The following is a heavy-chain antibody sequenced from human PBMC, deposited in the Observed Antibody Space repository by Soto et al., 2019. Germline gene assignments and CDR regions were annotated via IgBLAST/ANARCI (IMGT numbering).Heavy chain of an antibody. D-gene: IGHD1-1*01. Sequence: SETLSLTCVVTGASISSKKHWWTWVRQPPGKRLEWIGELYHTVGVNYMSSLTGRITMSVEETKHQFSLKLSSMTAADTATCYCARAVYCTTDNCWDDFYYYNMDVWGQGATVTV. CDR3: ARAVYCTTDNCWDDFYYYNMDV. CDR1: GASISSKKHW. CDR2: LYHTVGV. J-gene: IGHJ6*02. V-gene: IGHV4-4*02.